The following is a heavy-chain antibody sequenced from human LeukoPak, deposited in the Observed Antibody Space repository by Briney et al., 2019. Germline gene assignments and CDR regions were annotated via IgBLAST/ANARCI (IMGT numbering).Heavy chain of an antibody. J-gene: IGHJ4*02. CDR2: INSGGSGT. D-gene: IGHD7-27*01. CDR3: AASLGPLTEY. Sequence: GGSLRLSCAASGFAFSSNWMHWVRQTPGKGLVWVSRINSGGSGTSYADSVEGRFTISRDNAKNTLYLQMNSLRAEDTAVYYCAASLGPLTEYWGQGTLVTVSS. V-gene: IGHV3-74*01. CDR1: GFAFSSNW.